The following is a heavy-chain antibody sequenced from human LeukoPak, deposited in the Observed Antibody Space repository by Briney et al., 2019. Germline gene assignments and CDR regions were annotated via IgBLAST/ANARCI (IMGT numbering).Heavy chain of an antibody. J-gene: IGHJ4*02. CDR2: IYSGGST. D-gene: IGHD2-2*01. CDR3: TKGSSTWPSLFDY. V-gene: IGHV3-53*05. Sequence: GGSLRLSCAASGFTVSSNYMSWARQAPGKGLEWVSIIYSGGSTYYADSVKGRFTISRDKSKNTLYLQMTSLRTEDTALYYCTKGSSTWPSLFDYWGQGTLVTVSS. CDR1: GFTVSSNY.